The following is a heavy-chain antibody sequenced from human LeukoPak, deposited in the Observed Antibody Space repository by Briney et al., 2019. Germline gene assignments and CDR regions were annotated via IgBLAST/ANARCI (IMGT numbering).Heavy chain of an antibody. D-gene: IGHD3-10*01. Sequence: PSETLSLTCTVSYGSISTYFWSWIRQPPGKGLEWIGYIYYYGGTNYNPSLKGRVTISVDTSKNQCSLKVSSVTAADTAVYYCARARWGDYGSGSSFSDYYNGMDVWGQGTTVTVSS. CDR2: IYYYGGT. V-gene: IGHV4-59*01. CDR1: YGSISTYF. CDR3: ARARWGDYGSGSSFSDYYNGMDV. J-gene: IGHJ6*02.